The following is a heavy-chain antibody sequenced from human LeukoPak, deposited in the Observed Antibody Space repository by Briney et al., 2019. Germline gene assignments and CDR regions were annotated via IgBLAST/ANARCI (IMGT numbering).Heavy chain of an antibody. CDR1: GFTFSSYG. J-gene: IGHJ4*02. D-gene: IGHD3-16*02. V-gene: IGHV3-33*01. CDR2: IWYDGSNK. Sequence: GRSLRLSCAASGFTFSSYGMHWVRQAPGKGLEWVAVIWYDGSNKYYADSVKGRFTISRDNSKNTLYLQMNSLRAEDTAVYYCARDPLGIRKLSLWIDYWGQGTLVTVSS. CDR3: ARDPLGIRKLSLWIDY.